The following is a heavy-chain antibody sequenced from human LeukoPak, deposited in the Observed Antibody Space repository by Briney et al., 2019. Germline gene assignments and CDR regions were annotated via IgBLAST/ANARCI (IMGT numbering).Heavy chain of an antibody. V-gene: IGHV3-21*01. J-gene: IGHJ4*02. CDR3: ARGKYSSGWFDY. CDR1: GFTFSSYS. CDR2: ITTSSTYI. D-gene: IGHD6-19*01. Sequence: GSLRLSCAASGFTFSSYSMSWVRQAPGKGLEWVSSITTSSTYISYADSVKGRFTISRDNAKNSLYLQMNSLRAEDTAVYYCARGKYSSGWFDYWGQGTLVTVSS.